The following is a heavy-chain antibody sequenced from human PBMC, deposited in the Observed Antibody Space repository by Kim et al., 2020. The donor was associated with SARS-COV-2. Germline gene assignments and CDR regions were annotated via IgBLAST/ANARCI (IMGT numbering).Heavy chain of an antibody. Sequence: SETLSLTCTVSGGSITSIGFYWGWIRQTPGEKLEWIGSMYHTGSSYYNPSLKSRVTISVDTSKNQFFLNVRSVTAADTAVYYCARSWFGGLFPCCFDPWG. CDR1: GGSITSIGFY. CDR2: MYHTGSS. D-gene: IGHD3-10*01. CDR3: ARSWFGGLFPCCFDP. V-gene: IGHV4-39*01. J-gene: IGHJ5*02.